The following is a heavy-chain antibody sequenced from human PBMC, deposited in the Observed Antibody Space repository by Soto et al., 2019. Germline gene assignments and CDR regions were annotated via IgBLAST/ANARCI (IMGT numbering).Heavy chain of an antibody. V-gene: IGHV3-23*01. CDR2: ITGSGGGT. CDR3: AKGTDIVGPYHFDY. D-gene: IGHD1-26*01. Sequence: GGSLRLSCAASGFTFNNYAMNWVRQAPGKGLEWVSAITGSGGGTYYADSVKGRFTISRDNSKNTLCLQMNSLRGEDTAVYYCAKGTDIVGPYHFDYWGQGALVTVSS. CDR1: GFTFNNYA. J-gene: IGHJ4*02.